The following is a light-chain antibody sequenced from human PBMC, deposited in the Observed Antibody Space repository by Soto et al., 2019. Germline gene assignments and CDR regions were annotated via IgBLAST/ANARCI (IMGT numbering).Light chain of an antibody. Sequence: QSVLTQPPSVSGAPGQRVTISCTGSSSNIGAGYDVRWYQQFPGTAPKLLIFGDSHRPSGVPDRFSGSKSGTSASLAITGLQAEDEADYYCQSYDSSLSGYVFGTGTKLTVL. J-gene: IGLJ1*01. CDR1: SSNIGAGYD. CDR3: QSYDSSLSGYV. V-gene: IGLV1-40*01. CDR2: GDS.